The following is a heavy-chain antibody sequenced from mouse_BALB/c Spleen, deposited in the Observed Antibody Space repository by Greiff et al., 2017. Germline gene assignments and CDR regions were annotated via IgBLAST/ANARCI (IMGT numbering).Heavy chain of an antibody. J-gene: IGHJ2*01. CDR2: INPSTGYT. V-gene: IGHV1-7*01. CDR1: GYTFTSYW. D-gene: IGHD1-2*01. CDR3: ARFITTATAVGD. Sequence: VQLQESGAELAKPGASVKMSCKASGYTFTSYWMHWVKQRPGQGLEWIGYINPSTGYTEYNQKFKDKATLTADKSSRTAYMQLSSLTSEDSAVYYCARFITTATAVGDWGQGTTLTVSS.